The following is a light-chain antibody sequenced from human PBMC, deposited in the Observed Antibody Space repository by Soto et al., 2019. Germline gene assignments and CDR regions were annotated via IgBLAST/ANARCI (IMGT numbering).Light chain of an antibody. V-gene: IGKV3-20*01. J-gene: IGKJ4*01. CDR3: QQYGSSPLT. CDR2: GAS. Sequence: EIVLTQSPGTLSLSPGERATLSCRASVSVSDNYLAWYQQRSGQAPRLVIYGASSRASAVPDRFSGSGSGADFTLTISRLEPEDFAVYYCQQYGSSPLTFDGGTKVEIK. CDR1: VSVSDNY.